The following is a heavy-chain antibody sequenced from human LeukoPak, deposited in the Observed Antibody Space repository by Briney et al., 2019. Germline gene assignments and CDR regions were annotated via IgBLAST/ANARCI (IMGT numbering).Heavy chain of an antibody. CDR2: ISYSGST. CDR1: RGSISSYF. V-gene: IGHV4-59*01. Sequence: PSETLSLTCTVSRGSISSYFWSWIRQAPGKGLEWIGCISYSGSTNYNPSLKSRVTASVDTSKNQVSLRLSSVTAADTAVYYCARAMGYSSVFDYWGQGILVTVSS. J-gene: IGHJ4*02. D-gene: IGHD6-19*01. CDR3: ARAMGYSSVFDY.